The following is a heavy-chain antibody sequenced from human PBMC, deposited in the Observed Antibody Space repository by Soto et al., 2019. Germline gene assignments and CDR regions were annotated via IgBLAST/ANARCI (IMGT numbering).Heavy chain of an antibody. CDR3: VRSGDNYNRLDY. J-gene: IGHJ4*02. CDR1: GFTFSSYS. Sequence: GGSLRLSCAASGFTFSSYSMNWVRQAPGKGLEWVSSISSSSSYIYYADSVKGRFTISRDNAKNSLYLQINSLRGEDTAIYYCVRSGDNYNRLDYWGQGTRVTVSS. V-gene: IGHV3-21*01. CDR2: ISSSSSYI. D-gene: IGHD1-1*01.